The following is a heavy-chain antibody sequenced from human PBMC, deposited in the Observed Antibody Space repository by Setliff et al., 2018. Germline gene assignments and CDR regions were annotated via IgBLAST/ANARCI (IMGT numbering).Heavy chain of an antibody. CDR1: GYTFTGYY. D-gene: IGHD3-22*01. CDR2: INPNSSGT. Sequence: ASVKVSCKASGYTFTGYYMHWVRQAPGQGLEWMGWINPNSSGTNYAQKFQGWVTMTRDTSISTAYMELSRLRSDDTAVYYCARDRDSSGYPYYFDYWGQGTLVTVSS. J-gene: IGHJ4*02. CDR3: ARDRDSSGYPYYFDY. V-gene: IGHV1-2*04.